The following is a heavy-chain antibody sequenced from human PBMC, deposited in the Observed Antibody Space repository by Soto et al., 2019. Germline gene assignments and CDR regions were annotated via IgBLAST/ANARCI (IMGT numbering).Heavy chain of an antibody. D-gene: IGHD3-22*01. CDR3: ARHGSPYYDSSGYYQTFDY. CDR2: IIPIFGTA. J-gene: IGHJ4*02. CDR1: GGTFSSYA. V-gene: IGHV1-69*01. Sequence: QVQLVQSGAEVKKPGSSVKVSCKASGGTFSSYAISWVRQAPGQGLEWMGGIIPIFGTANYAQKFQGRVTITADESTSTAYMELSSLRSEDTAVYYCARHGSPYYDSSGYYQTFDYCGQGTLVTVSS.